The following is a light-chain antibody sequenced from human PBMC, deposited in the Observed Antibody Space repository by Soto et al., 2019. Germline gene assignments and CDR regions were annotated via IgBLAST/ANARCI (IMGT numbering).Light chain of an antibody. J-gene: IGKJ1*01. Sequence: EIVMPQSPATLSVSPGERATLSCRASQSVSSNLAWYQQKPGQAPRLLIYGASTRATGIPARFSGSGSGTEFTLTISSLQSEDSAVYYCQQYNNWPPWTFGQGTKVEIK. CDR2: GAS. CDR3: QQYNNWPPWT. CDR1: QSVSSN. V-gene: IGKV3-15*01.